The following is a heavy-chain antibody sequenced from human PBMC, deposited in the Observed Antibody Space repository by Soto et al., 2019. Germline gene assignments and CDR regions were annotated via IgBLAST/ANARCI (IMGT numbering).Heavy chain of an antibody. J-gene: IGHJ4*02. CDR1: GFTVSSNY. D-gene: IGHD6-19*01. V-gene: IGHV3-53*01. CDR3: ASRTSGWYFDY. Sequence: GGSLRLPCAVSGFTVSSNYMSWVRQAPGKGLEWVSVIYSGSSTYYADSVKGRFTISRHNSKNTLYLQMNSLRAEDTAVYYCASRTSGWYFDYWGQGTLVTVSS. CDR2: IYSGSST.